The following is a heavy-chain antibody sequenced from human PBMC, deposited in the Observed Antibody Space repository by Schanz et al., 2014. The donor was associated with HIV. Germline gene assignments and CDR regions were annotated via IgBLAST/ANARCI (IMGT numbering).Heavy chain of an antibody. J-gene: IGHJ6*02. V-gene: IGHV3-30*18. D-gene: IGHD3-22*01. Sequence: QVQLVESGGGVVQPGRSLRLSCTASGFTFSNYGMHWVRQAPGKGLEWVAVISYDGTKKHYADSVKGRFTISRDNSKNTLYLQMKSLRPEDTAVYYCAKDRNHYDSRYRGKGNYYYYYGMDVWGQGTTVTVSS. CDR2: ISYDGTKK. CDR3: AKDRNHYDSRYRGKGNYYYYYGMDV. CDR1: GFTFSNYG.